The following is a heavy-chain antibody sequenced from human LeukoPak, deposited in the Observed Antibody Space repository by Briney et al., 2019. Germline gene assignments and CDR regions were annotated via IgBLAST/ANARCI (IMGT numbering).Heavy chain of an antibody. J-gene: IGHJ6*03. CDR2: ITSSSTYI. CDR1: GFTFSNYN. Sequence: GGALRLSCAASGFTFSNYNMNWGRRAPGKGREGVSSITSSSTYIYYADSVKGRVTISRDNAEKTQYLQMNSLRDEDTAVYYCARDPYSGGYGPYYYYYMDVWGKGTTVTISS. V-gene: IGHV3-21*01. D-gene: IGHD1-26*01. CDR3: ARDPYSGGYGPYYYYYMDV.